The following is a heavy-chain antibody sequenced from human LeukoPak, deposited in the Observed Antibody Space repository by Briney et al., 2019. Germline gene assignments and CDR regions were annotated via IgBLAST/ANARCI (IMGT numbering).Heavy chain of an antibody. CDR1: GFTFSSYW. CDR3: ARGGVDYYGSGTYYLMYYFDY. Sequence: GGSLRLSCAASGFTFSSYWMSWVRQAPGKGLEWVANIKQDGSEKYYVDSVKGRFTISRDNAKNSLYLQMNSLRAGDTAVYFCARGGVDYYGSGTYYLMYYFDYWGQGALVTVSS. J-gene: IGHJ4*02. V-gene: IGHV3-7*03. D-gene: IGHD3-10*01. CDR2: IKQDGSEK.